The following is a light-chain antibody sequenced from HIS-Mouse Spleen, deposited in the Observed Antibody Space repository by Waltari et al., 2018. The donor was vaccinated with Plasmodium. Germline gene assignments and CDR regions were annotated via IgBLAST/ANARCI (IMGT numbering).Light chain of an antibody. V-gene: IGKV1-5*03. Sequence: DIQMTQSHPTLSASVGDRVIITCRASQSISSWLAWYQQKPGKAPKLLSYKASSLESGVPSRFSGSGSGTEFTLTISSLQPDDFATYYCQQYNSYWTFGQGTKVEIK. J-gene: IGKJ1*01. CDR3: QQYNSYWT. CDR1: QSISSW. CDR2: KAS.